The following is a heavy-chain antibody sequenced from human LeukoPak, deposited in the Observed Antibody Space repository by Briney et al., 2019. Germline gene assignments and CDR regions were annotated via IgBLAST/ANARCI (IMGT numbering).Heavy chain of an antibody. CDR3: ARGSGYGDSPGLN. Sequence: ASAKVSCKASGYTFTDYYLHWVRQAPGQGLEWMGRINPKNGDTKHAQKFQDRLTMTRDTSINTAYMELSRLKSDDTAVYYCARGSGYGDSPGLNWGQGTLVTVSS. V-gene: IGHV1-2*06. J-gene: IGHJ4*02. CDR2: INPKNGDT. CDR1: GYTFTDYY. D-gene: IGHD4-17*01.